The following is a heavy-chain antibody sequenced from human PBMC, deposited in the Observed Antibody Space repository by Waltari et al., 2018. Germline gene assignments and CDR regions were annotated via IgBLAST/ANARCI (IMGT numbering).Heavy chain of an antibody. Sequence: QVQLVQSGAEVKKPGASVKVSCKASGYTFTSYYMHWVRQAPGPGLKWMGIINPSGGSTSYAQKFQGRVTMTRDTSTSTVYMELSSLRSEDTAVYYCARSAYCGGDCYSSGPHFDYWGQGTLVTVSS. J-gene: IGHJ4*02. D-gene: IGHD2-21*01. CDR1: GYTFTSYY. CDR2: INPSGGST. CDR3: ARSAYCGGDCYSSGPHFDY. V-gene: IGHV1-46*01.